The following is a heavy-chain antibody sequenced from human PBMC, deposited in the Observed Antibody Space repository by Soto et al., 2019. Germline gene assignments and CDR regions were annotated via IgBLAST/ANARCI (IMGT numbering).Heavy chain of an antibody. J-gene: IGHJ6*02. CDR1: GYTFTSYD. CDR3: ARRMYYDFWSGYYNAYYYYGMDV. CDR2: MNPNSGNT. Sequence: EASVKVSCKASGYTFTSYDINWVRQATGQGLEWMGWMNPNSGNTGYAQKFQGRVTMTRNTSISTAYMELSSLRSEDTAVYYCARRMYYDFWSGYYNAYYYYGMDVWGQGTTVTVSS. D-gene: IGHD3-3*01. V-gene: IGHV1-8*01.